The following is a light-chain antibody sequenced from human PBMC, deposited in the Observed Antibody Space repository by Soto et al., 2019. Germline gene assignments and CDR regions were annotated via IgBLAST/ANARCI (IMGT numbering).Light chain of an antibody. CDR1: QSVSSSY. Sequence: EIVLTQSPATLSLSPGERATLSCRASQSVSSSYLAWYQQKPGQAPRLLIYGASSRATGIPDRFSGSGSGTDFTVTISRLEPEDFAVYYCQQYGSSPITFGPGTKVDIK. V-gene: IGKV3-20*01. CDR3: QQYGSSPIT. CDR2: GAS. J-gene: IGKJ3*01.